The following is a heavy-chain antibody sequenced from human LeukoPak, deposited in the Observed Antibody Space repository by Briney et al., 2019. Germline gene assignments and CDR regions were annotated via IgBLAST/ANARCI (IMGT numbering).Heavy chain of an antibody. D-gene: IGHD3-9*01. J-gene: IGHJ3*02. V-gene: IGHV1-2*02. Sequence: ASVKVSCKASGYTFTGYYMHWVRQAPGQGLEWMGWINPNSGGTNYAQKFQGRVTMTRDTSISTAYMELSRLRSDDTAVYYCAREQPYYDILTGNDAFDIWGQGTMVTVSS. CDR3: AREQPYYDILTGNDAFDI. CDR2: INPNSGGT. CDR1: GYTFTGYY.